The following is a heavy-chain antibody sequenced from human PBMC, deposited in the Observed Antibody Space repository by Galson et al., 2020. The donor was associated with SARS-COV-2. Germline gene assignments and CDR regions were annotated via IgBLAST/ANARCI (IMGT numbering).Heavy chain of an antibody. Sequence: SETLSLTCAVSGYSISRGYYWGWIRQPPGKGLEWIGSIYHSGSTFYSPSLKSRVTVSVDTSKNQFSLKLSSVTAADTAVYYCTRHAAFSSSYAAFDIWGQGTMVTVSS. J-gene: IGHJ3*02. CDR2: IYHSGST. V-gene: IGHV4-38-2*01. CDR1: GYSISRGYY. CDR3: TRHAAFSSSYAAFDI. D-gene: IGHD6-6*01.